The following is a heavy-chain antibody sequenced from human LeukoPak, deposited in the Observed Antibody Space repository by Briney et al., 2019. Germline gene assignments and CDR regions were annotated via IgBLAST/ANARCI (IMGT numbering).Heavy chain of an antibody. Sequence: SETLSLTCTVSGGSISSYYWSWIRQPAGKGLEWIGRIYTSGSTYYNPSLKSRVTISVDTSKNQFSLKLSSVTAADTAVYYCASSQVVLRFLEWTSYFDYWGQGTLVTVSS. D-gene: IGHD3-3*01. J-gene: IGHJ4*02. CDR2: IYTSGST. CDR3: ASSQVVLRFLEWTSYFDY. V-gene: IGHV4-4*07. CDR1: GGSISSYY.